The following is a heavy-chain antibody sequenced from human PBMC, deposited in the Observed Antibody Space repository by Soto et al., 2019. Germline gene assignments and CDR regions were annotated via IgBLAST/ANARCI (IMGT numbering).Heavy chain of an antibody. D-gene: IGHD3-22*01. CDR1: GGTFSSYA. J-gene: IGHJ6*02. CDR2: IIPIFGTA. CDR3: ASTYYYDSSGYFYYYGMDV. Sequence: SVKVSCKASGGTFSSYAISWVRQAPGQGLEWMGGIIPIFGTANYAQKFQGRVTITADESTSTAYMELSSLRSEDTAVYYCASTYYYDSSGYFYYYGMDVWGQGTTVTVSS. V-gene: IGHV1-69*13.